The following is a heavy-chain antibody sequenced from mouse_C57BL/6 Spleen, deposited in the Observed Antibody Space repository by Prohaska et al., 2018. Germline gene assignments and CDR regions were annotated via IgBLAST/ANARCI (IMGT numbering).Heavy chain of an antibody. Sequence: EVQLLETGGGLVQPGGSRGSSCEGSGFTFIGFWMSWFRQTPGKTLKWIGDINSDGSAINYEPSIKDRFTIFRDNDKSTLYLQMSNVRAEDTATYFCMRYGNYWYFDVWGTGTTVTVSS. J-gene: IGHJ1*03. CDR2: INSDGSAI. CDR1: GFTFIGFW. D-gene: IGHD2-1*01. CDR3: MRYGNYWYFDV. V-gene: IGHV11-2*01.